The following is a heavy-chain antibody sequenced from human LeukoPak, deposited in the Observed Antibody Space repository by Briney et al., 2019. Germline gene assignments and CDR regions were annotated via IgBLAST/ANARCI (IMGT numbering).Heavy chain of an antibody. Sequence: ASVKVSCKASGYAFTAYYMHWVRQAPGQGLEWMGWINPDSGGTNYAQKFHGRVTMTRDTSISTAYMELSSLRSDDTAVYYCARSSIFGVVRPNYYYYYMDVWGKGTTVTVSS. CDR1: GYAFTAYY. CDR3: ARSSIFGVVRPNYYYYYMDV. V-gene: IGHV1-2*02. CDR2: INPDSGGT. D-gene: IGHD3-3*01. J-gene: IGHJ6*03.